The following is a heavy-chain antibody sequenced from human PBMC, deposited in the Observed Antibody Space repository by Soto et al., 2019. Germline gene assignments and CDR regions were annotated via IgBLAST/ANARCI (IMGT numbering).Heavy chain of an antibody. CDR1: GGSISSSTYY. CDR3: ARHVVTATGSTKSFDY. CDR2: FFIGGNT. Sequence: SETLSLTCTVSGGSISSSTYYWGWMRQPPGKGLEWIASFFIGGNTYYNPSLKSRVTISVDTSKNQFSLKLSSVTAADTALYYCARHVVTATGSTKSFDYWGQGTLVTVS. J-gene: IGHJ4*02. V-gene: IGHV4-39*01. D-gene: IGHD6-13*01.